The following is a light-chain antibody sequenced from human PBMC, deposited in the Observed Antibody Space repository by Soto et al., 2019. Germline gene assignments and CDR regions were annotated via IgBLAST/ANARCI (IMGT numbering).Light chain of an antibody. CDR1: QSVSSSY. Sequence: EIVLTQSPGTLSFSPGERVTLSCRASQSVSSSYLAWYQQKPGQAPRLLIYGASSRATGIPDRFSGSGSGTDFTLTISRLEPEDFAVYYCQQYGSSRTFGQGTKVDI. CDR2: GAS. V-gene: IGKV3-20*01. CDR3: QQYGSSRT. J-gene: IGKJ1*01.